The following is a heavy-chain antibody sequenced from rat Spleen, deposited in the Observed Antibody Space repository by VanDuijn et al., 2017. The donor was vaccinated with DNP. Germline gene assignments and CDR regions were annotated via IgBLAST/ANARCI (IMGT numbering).Heavy chain of an antibody. CDR1: GFSLTSYN. V-gene: IGHV2-30*01. CDR3: TRDRDYGTYDEYPVYGMDA. D-gene: IGHD1-8*01. Sequence: QVQLKESGPGMVQPSQTLSLTCTVSGFSLTSYNVHWVRQPTGKGLEWMGIIWTGGSTDYNSALRSRLSISRDTSKNQVFLKMNGLQTEDTAIYFCTRDRDYGTYDEYPVYGMDAWGQGTSVTVSP. CDR2: IWTGGST. J-gene: IGHJ4*01.